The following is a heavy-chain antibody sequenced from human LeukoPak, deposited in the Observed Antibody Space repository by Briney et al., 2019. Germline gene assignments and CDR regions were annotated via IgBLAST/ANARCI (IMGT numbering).Heavy chain of an antibody. J-gene: IGHJ6*02. CDR1: GGTFSSYA. V-gene: IGHV1-69*11. CDR2: IIPILGTA. Sequence: ASVKVSCKASGGTFSSYAISWVRQAPGQGLEWMGRIIPILGTANYAQKFQGRVTITADESTSTAYMELSSLRSEDTAVYYCARVDSSSWYSNYYYGMDVWGQGTTVTVSS. CDR3: ARVDSSSWYSNYYYGMDV. D-gene: IGHD6-13*01.